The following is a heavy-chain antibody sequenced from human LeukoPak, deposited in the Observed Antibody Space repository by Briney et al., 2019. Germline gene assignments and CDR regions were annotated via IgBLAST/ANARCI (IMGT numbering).Heavy chain of an antibody. V-gene: IGHV1-8*01. CDR3: ARVYSYGPTDY. CDR2: MNPSSGNA. CDR1: GYTFTSYD. D-gene: IGHD5-18*01. J-gene: IGHJ4*02. Sequence: ASVKVSCKASGYTFTSYDINWVRQATGQGLEWMGWMNPSSGNAGYAQKFQGRVTMTRNTSISTAYMELSRLRSDDTAVYYCARVYSYGPTDYWGQGTLVTASS.